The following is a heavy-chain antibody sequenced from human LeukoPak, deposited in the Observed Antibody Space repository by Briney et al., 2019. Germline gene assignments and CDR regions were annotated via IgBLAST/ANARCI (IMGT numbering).Heavy chain of an antibody. CDR3: VRLRPSGYSSGWYVDY. Sequence: PSETLSLTCTVSGGSISSYYWSWIRQPPGKRLEWIGYIYYSGSTNYNPSLKSRVTISVDTSKNQFSLTLSSVTAADTAVYYCVRLRPSGYSSGWYVDYWGQGTLVTVSS. J-gene: IGHJ4*02. CDR2: IYYSGST. D-gene: IGHD6-19*01. V-gene: IGHV4-59*08. CDR1: GGSISSYY.